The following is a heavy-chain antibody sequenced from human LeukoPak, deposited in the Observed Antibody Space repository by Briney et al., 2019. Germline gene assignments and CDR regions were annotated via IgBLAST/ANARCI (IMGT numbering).Heavy chain of an antibody. V-gene: IGHV3-53*04. J-gene: IGHJ6*02. CDR2: IYSGGST. CDR1: GFTVSSNY. D-gene: IGHD3-22*01. CDR3: ARDKYYYDSSGYYRYYYYGMDV. Sequence: GGSLRLSCAASGFTVSSNYMSWVRQAPGKGLEWVSVIYSGGSTYYADSVKGRFTISRHNSKNTLYLQMNSLRAEDTAVYYCARDKYYYDSSGYYRYYYYGMDVWGQGTTVTVSS.